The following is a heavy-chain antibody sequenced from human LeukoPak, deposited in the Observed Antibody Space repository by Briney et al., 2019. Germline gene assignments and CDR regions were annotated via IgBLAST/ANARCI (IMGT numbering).Heavy chain of an antibody. CDR1: GGTFSSYA. CDR2: IIPIFGTA. D-gene: IGHD3-22*01. J-gene: IGHJ4*02. Sequence: SVTVSCKASGGTFSSYAISWVRQAPGQGLEWMGGIIPIFGTANYAQKFQGRVTITADESTSTAYMELSSLRSEDAAVYYCASGAYDSSGYCLDYWGQGTLVTVSS. V-gene: IGHV1-69*13. CDR3: ASGAYDSSGYCLDY.